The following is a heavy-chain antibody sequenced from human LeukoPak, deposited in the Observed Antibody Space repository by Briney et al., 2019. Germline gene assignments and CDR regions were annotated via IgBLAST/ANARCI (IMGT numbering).Heavy chain of an antibody. Sequence: PSETLSLTCTVSGGSVSSRGFYWNWIRQPPGKGLEWIGEINHSGSTNYNPSLKSRVTISVDTSKNQFSLKLSSVTAADTAVYYCARGRLVRGGRVAVAGTVNYYYYMDVWGKGTTVTVSS. D-gene: IGHD6-19*01. J-gene: IGHJ6*03. CDR2: INHSGST. V-gene: IGHV4-34*01. CDR3: ARGRLVRGGRVAVAGTVNYYYYMDV. CDR1: GGSVSSRGFY.